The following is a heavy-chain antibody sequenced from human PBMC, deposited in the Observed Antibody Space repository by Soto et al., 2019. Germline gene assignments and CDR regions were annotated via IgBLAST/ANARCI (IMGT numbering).Heavy chain of an antibody. D-gene: IGHD4-17*01. V-gene: IGHV4-59*01. CDR2: IYYSGST. J-gene: IGHJ4*02. Sequence: SETMSLTCSVAGGSISSYYWSWIRKPPGKGLEWIGYIYYSGSTNYNPSLKSRVTISVDTSKNQFSLKLSSVTAADTAVYYCARVDDYGDYSFDYWGQGTLVTVSS. CDR1: GGSISSYY. CDR3: ARVDDYGDYSFDY.